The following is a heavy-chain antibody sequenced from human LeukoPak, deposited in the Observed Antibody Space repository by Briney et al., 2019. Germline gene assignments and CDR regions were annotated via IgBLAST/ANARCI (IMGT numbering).Heavy chain of an antibody. CDR3: VRGGKPTTRDLRYFDWFFDY. Sequence: GESLRLSCAASGFTLSDHYMSWNRQLPGKGLGWVSSISSISSYTNYAESVKGRFTISRDNAKNSLYLQMSSLRAEDTAVYYCVRGGKPTTRDLRYFDWFFDYWGQGTLVTVSS. D-gene: IGHD3-9*01. CDR2: ISSISSYT. J-gene: IGHJ4*02. CDR1: GFTLSDHY. V-gene: IGHV3-11*05.